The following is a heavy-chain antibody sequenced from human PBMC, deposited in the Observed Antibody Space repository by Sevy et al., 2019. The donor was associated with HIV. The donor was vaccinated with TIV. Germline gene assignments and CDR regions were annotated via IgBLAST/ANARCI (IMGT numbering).Heavy chain of an antibody. D-gene: IGHD3-3*01. CDR1: GGSISSHY. CDR3: ARYNFWTGHYDYFDY. J-gene: IGHJ4*02. V-gene: IGHV4-4*07. Sequence: SETLSLTCSVSGGSISSHYWSWIRQPAGEGLEWIGRIDTSGGTNYNPSLKTRVTMSRDTSKNQFSLRLSSVTAADTAVYSCARYNFWTGHYDYFDYWGPGALVTVSS. CDR2: IDTSGGT.